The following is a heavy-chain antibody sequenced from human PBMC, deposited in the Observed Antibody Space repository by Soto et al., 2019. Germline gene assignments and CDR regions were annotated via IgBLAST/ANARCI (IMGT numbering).Heavy chain of an antibody. CDR2: IYPGDSDT. CDR1: GYSFTSYW. V-gene: IGHV5-51*01. J-gene: IGHJ3*02. CDR3: ARDGQWLVRDAFDI. D-gene: IGHD6-19*01. Sequence: GATLKISCKGSGYSFTSYWIGWVRQMPGKGLERMGIIYPGDSDTRYSPSFQGQVTISADKSISTAYLQWSSLKASDTAMYYCARDGQWLVRDAFDIWGQGTMVTVSS.